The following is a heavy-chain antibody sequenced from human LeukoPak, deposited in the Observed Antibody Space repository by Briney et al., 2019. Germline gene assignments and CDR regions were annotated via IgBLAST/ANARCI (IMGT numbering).Heavy chain of an antibody. CDR1: GFTFSDYY. V-gene: IGHV3-11*01. CDR3: AKATGTFYYFDY. J-gene: IGHJ4*02. CDR2: ISSSGSTI. Sequence: PGGSLRLSCAASGFTFSDYYMSWIRQAPGKGLEWVSYISSSGSTIYYADSVKGRFTISRDNSKNTLYLQMNSLRAEDTAVYYCAKATGTFYYFDYWGQGTLVTVSS. D-gene: IGHD1-1*01.